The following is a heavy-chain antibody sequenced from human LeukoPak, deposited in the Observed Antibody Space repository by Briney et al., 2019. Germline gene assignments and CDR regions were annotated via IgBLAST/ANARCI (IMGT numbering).Heavy chain of an antibody. D-gene: IGHD1-26*01. CDR2: LSGSGAST. CDR1: GFTFASYA. V-gene: IGHV3-23*01. CDR3: AKQGAIDY. Sequence: GGSLRLSCAASGFTFASYAMSWVRQAPGKGLEWVSTLSGSGASTYYADSVNGRFTISRDNSKNTLYLQMNSLRAEDTAVYYCAKQGAIDYWGQGTLVTVSS. J-gene: IGHJ4*02.